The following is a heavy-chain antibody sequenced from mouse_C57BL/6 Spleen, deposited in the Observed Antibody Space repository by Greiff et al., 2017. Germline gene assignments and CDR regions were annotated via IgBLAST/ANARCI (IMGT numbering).Heavy chain of an antibody. J-gene: IGHJ3*01. CDR2: ISYSGST. CDR1: GYSITSGYD. Sequence: EVQRVESGPGMVKPSPSLSLTCTVTGYSITSGYDWHWIRHFPGNKLEWMGYISYSGSTNYNPSLKSRISITHDTSKNHFFLKLNSVTTEDTATYYCARGYDYAWFAYWGQGTLVTVSA. CDR3: ARGYDYAWFAY. D-gene: IGHD2-4*01. V-gene: IGHV3-1*01.